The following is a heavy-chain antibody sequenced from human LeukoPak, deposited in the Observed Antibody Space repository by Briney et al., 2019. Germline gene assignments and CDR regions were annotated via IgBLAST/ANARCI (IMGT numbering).Heavy chain of an antibody. CDR1: GFTFSSYA. J-gene: IGHJ6*03. CDR2: ISGSGGST. V-gene: IGHV3-23*01. CDR3: ATFGSGYRAYYYYMDV. Sequence: GGSLRLSCAASGFTFSSYAMSWVRQAPGKGLEWVSAISGSGGSTYYADSVKGRFTISRDNAKNSLYLQMNSLRAEDTAVYYCATFGSGYRAYYYYMDVWGKGTTVTISS. D-gene: IGHD5-12*01.